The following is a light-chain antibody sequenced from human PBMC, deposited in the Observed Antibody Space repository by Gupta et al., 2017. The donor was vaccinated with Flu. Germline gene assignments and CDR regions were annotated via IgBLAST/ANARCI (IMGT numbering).Light chain of an antibody. CDR3: ISYSSSSSFV. CDR1: RSDFGDYNS. V-gene: IGLV2-14*01. CDR2: DVV. Sequence: QSALTQPASVPWSPGQAVPISFRATRSDFGDYNSVSWYQHSPGEAPRLIIFDVVVRPSGVSNRFSGSISGNMASLTISGLQAEDEADYYCISYSSSSSFVFGHGTKVTVI. J-gene: IGLJ1*01.